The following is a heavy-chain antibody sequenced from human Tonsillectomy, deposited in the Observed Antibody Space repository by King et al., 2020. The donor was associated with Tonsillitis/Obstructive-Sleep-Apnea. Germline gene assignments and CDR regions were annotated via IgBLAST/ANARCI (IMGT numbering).Heavy chain of an antibody. CDR3: TSMEEAVAGYTGDY. CDR1: EFSFGDYA. D-gene: IGHD6-19*01. CDR2: IRSKAYGGTT. V-gene: IGHV3-49*04. J-gene: IGHJ4*02. Sequence: VQLVESGGGLVQPGRSLRLSCTASEFSFGDYAMSWVRQAPGKGLEWVGFIRSKAYGGTTEYAASVKGRFTISRDDAKSIAYLQMNSLKIEDTAVYYCTSMEEAVAGYTGDYWGQGTLVTVSS.